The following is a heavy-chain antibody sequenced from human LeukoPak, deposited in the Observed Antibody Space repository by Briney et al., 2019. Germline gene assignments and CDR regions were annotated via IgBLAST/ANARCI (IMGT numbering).Heavy chain of an antibody. J-gene: IGHJ4*02. Sequence: GASVKVSCKASGYTFTGYYMHWVRQAPGQGLEWMGWINPNSGGTNYAQKFQGRVTMTRDTSISTAYMELSRLRSDDTAVYYCARQYCSSTSCSGLDYWGQGTLVTVSS. CDR3: ARQYCSSTSCSGLDY. V-gene: IGHV1-2*02. CDR2: INPNSGGT. D-gene: IGHD2-2*01. CDR1: GYTFTGYY.